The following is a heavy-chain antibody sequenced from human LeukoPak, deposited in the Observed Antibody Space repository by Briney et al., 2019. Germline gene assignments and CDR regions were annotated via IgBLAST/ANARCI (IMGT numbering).Heavy chain of an antibody. D-gene: IGHD2-15*01. CDR2: ISSSSSYI. V-gene: IGHV3-21*01. Sequence: GGSLRLSCAASGFTFSSYAMSWVRQAPGKGLEWVSSISSSSSYIYYADSVKGRFTISRDNAKNSLYPQMNSLRAEDTAVYYCASRVVVAANYGMDVWGQGTTVTVSS. J-gene: IGHJ6*02. CDR3: ASRVVVAANYGMDV. CDR1: GFTFSSYA.